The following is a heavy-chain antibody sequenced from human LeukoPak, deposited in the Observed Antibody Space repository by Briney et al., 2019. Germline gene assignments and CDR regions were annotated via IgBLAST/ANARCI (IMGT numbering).Heavy chain of an antibody. J-gene: IGHJ6*03. CDR3: ARVKYYDFWSGPSNDYYYMDV. CDR2: IYYTGTT. D-gene: IGHD3-3*01. Sequence: SETLSLTCTVSGGSISSYYWSWIRQPPGKGLEWIGYIYYTGTTNYNPSLKSRVTISVDTSKNQFSLKLSSVTAADTAVYYCARVKYYDFWSGPSNDYYYMDVWGKGTTVTVSS. CDR1: GGSISSYY. V-gene: IGHV4-59*12.